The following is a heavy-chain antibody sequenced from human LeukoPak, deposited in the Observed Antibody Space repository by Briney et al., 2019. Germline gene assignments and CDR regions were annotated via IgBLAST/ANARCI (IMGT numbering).Heavy chain of an antibody. D-gene: IGHD2-21*02. V-gene: IGHV3-53*01. CDR1: GFTVSSNY. CDR3: AKLPQGGGDHYYIEV. J-gene: IGHJ6*03. CDR2: IYSGGST. Sequence: PGGSLRLSCAASGFTVSSNYMSWVRQAPGKGLEWVSVIYSGGSTYYADSVKGRFTISRDNSKNTLYLQVNSLRAEDTAVYFCAKLPQGGGDHYYIEVWGKGTTVTVSS.